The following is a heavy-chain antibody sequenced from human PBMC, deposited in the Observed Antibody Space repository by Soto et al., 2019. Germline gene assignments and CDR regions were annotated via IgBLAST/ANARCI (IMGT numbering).Heavy chain of an antibody. Sequence: QVQLVQSGAEVKKPGSSVKVSCKASGGTFSSYTISWVRQAPGQGLEWMGRIIPILGIANYAQKFQGRVTIXXDXSXXTAYMELSSLRSEDTAVYYCAREAYSGYDFRRFDYWGQGTLVTVSS. CDR3: AREAYSGYDFRRFDY. V-gene: IGHV1-69*08. CDR1: GGTFSSYT. CDR2: IIPILGIA. J-gene: IGHJ4*02. D-gene: IGHD5-12*01.